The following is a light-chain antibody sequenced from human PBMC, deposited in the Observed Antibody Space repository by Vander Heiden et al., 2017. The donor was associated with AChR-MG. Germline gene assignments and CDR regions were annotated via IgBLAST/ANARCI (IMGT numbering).Light chain of an antibody. CDR3: AAWDDSLNGVV. CDR1: SSNIGSNT. V-gene: IGLV1-44*01. J-gene: IGLJ2*01. CDR2: SNN. Sequence: QSVLTQPPSASGTPGQRVHISCSGRSSNIGSNTVNWYQQLPGTAPKLLIYSNNQRPSGVPDRFSGSKSGTSASLAISGLQSEDEADYYCAAWDDSLNGVVFGGGTKLTVL.